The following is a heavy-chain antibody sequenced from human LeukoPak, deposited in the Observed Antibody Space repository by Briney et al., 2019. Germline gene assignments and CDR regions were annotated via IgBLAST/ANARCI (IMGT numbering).Heavy chain of an antibody. Sequence: SETLSLTCTVPGRSLSSGSSYWSWFRRPAGNGLECLGHIYTSGTTNYNPSLKSRVTMSIDTSKNQFSLKLSSVTAADPAVYYCARVCCANGVCQWYFDLWGRGILVTVSS. V-gene: IGHV4-61*09. CDR2: IYTSGTT. CDR1: GRSLSSGSSY. J-gene: IGHJ2*01. D-gene: IGHD2-8*01. CDR3: ARVCCANGVCQWYFDL.